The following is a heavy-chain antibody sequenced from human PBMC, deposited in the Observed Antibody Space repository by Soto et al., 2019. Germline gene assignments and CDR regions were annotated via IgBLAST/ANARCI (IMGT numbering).Heavy chain of an antibody. CDR2: TSAYNGNR. V-gene: IGHV1-18*01. CDR3: ARSPSWGGGSCNRDNWFDP. CDR1: GYTFSSYG. J-gene: IGHJ5*02. D-gene: IGHD2-15*01. Sequence: ASVKVSCKGSGYTFSSYGITWVRQVPGRGLEWMGWTSAYNGNRNYAQNLQGRVIMTTDTSTSTAYMELRGLRFDDTAVYFCARSPSWGGGSCNRDNWFDPWGQGTLVTVSS.